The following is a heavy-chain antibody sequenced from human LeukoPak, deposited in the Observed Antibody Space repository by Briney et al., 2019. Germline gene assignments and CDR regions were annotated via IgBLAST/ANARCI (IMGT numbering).Heavy chain of an antibody. CDR1: GGSFSGYY. J-gene: IGHJ3*02. CDR3: ARLHGPYDAFDI. V-gene: IGHV4-34*01. Sequence: PSETLSLTCAVYGGSFSGYYWSWIRQPPGKGLEWIGEINHSGSTNYNPSLKIRVTISVDTSKNQFSLKLTSVTAADTAVYYCARLHGPYDAFDIWGQGTMVTVSS. D-gene: IGHD4-11*01. CDR2: INHSGST.